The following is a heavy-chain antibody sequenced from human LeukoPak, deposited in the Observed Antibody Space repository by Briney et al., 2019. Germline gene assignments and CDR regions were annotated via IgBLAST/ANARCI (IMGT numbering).Heavy chain of an antibody. D-gene: IGHD3-9*01. J-gene: IGHJ2*01. CDR3: ARASYDLLTGSWRFDL. V-gene: IGHV4-61*02. Sequence: SQTLSLTCNVSGGAFSSGSYYWSWIRQPAGKGLEWIGRIFTSGSTDYNLSLKSRVTISVDTSKNHFSLKVTSVTAADTAVYYCARASYDLLTGSWRFDLWGRGTLGTVSS. CDR1: GGAFSSGSYY. CDR2: IFTSGST.